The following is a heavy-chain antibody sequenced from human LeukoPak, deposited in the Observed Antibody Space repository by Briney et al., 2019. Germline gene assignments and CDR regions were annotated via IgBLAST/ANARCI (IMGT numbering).Heavy chain of an antibody. CDR2: MNPNSGNT. CDR3: ARSIETLTYSSSWYFPVDY. J-gene: IGHJ4*02. V-gene: IGHV1-8*01. D-gene: IGHD6-13*01. Sequence: ASVKVSCKASGYTFTSYDINWVRQVTGQGLEWMGWMNPNSGNTGYAQKFQGRVTMTRNTSISTAYMELSSLRSEDTAVYYCARSIETLTYSSSWYFPVDYWGQGTLVTVSS. CDR1: GYTFTSYD.